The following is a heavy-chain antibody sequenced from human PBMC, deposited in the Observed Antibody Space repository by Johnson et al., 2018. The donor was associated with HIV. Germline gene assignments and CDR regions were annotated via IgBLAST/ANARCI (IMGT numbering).Heavy chain of an antibody. CDR3: TTAVDGDPDAFEI. V-gene: IGHV3-74*02. D-gene: IGHD4-17*01. Sequence: VQLVESGGGLVQPGGSLRLSCAASGFTFSTYWMHWVRQTPGKGLVWVSRISSDGSSTTYAVSVRGRFTISRYNSKNTLFLQMSSLRAEDTAVYYCTTAVDGDPDAFEIWGQGKMVPVSS. CDR1: GFTFSTYW. CDR2: ISSDGSST. J-gene: IGHJ3*02.